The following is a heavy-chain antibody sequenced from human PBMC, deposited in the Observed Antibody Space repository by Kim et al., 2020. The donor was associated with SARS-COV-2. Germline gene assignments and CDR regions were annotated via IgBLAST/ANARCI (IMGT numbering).Heavy chain of an antibody. J-gene: IGHJ3*02. V-gene: IGHV5-51*01. CDR2: IYPGDSDT. CDR1: GYSFTSYW. Sequence: GESLKISCKGSGYSFTSYWIGWVRQMPGKGLEWMGIIYPGDSDTRYSPSFQGQVTISADKSISTAYLQWSSLKASDTAMYYCARSLPPDSSGWYVDAFDIWGQGTMVTVSS. CDR3: ARSLPPDSSGWYVDAFDI. D-gene: IGHD6-19*01.